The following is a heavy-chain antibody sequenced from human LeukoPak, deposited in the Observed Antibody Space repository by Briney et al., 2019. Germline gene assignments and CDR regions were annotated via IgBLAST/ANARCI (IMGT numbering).Heavy chain of an antibody. CDR3: ARDHRSSWSSWFDP. CDR1: GYSISSGYY. CDR2: IYHSGST. V-gene: IGHV4-38-2*02. D-gene: IGHD6-13*01. J-gene: IGHJ5*02. Sequence: NPSETLSLTCTVSGYSISSGYYWGWIRQPPGKGLEWIGSIYHSGSTYYNPSLKSRVTISVDTSKNQFSLKLSSVTAADTAVYYCARDHRSSWSSWFDPWGQGTLVTVSS.